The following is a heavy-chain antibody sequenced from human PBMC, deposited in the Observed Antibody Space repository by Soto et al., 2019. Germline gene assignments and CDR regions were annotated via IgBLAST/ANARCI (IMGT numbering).Heavy chain of an antibody. CDR3: ARDQESITDRILQY. CDR2: ISAYNGNT. Sequence: ASVKVSCKASGDTFASFGFSWVRQAPGQGLEWLGWISAYNGNTHYAQKVRDRVTLTTDTSTNTAYMELRSLTSDDTAVYYCARDQESITDRILQYWGQGTRVTGLL. D-gene: IGHD3-10*01. CDR1: GDTFASFG. J-gene: IGHJ4*02. V-gene: IGHV1-18*01.